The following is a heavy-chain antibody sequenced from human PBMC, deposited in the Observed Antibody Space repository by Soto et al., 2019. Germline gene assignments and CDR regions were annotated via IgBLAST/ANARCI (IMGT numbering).Heavy chain of an antibody. J-gene: IGHJ4*02. D-gene: IGHD3-22*01. V-gene: IGHV4-4*02. CDR1: GGSISSSNW. CDR2: IYHSGST. CDR3: ARHLRDSSGYYPYQYYFDY. Sequence: QVQLQESGPGLVKPSGTLSLTCAVSGGSISSSNWWSWVRQPPGKGLEWIGEIYHSGSTNYNPSLKSRVTISVDKSKNQFSLKLSSVTAADTAVYYCARHLRDSSGYYPYQYYFDYWGQGTLVTVSS.